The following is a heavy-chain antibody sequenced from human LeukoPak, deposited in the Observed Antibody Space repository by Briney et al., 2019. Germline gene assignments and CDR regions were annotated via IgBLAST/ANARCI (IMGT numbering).Heavy chain of an antibody. CDR2: INPNSGGT. D-gene: IGHD4-17*01. CDR1: GYTFTGYY. CDR3: ARALDYGDSLTLGY. V-gene: IGHV1-2*04. J-gene: IGHJ4*02. Sequence: GASVKVSCKASGYTFTGYYMHWVRQAPGQGLEWMGWINPNSGGTNYAQKFQGWVTMTRDTSISTAYMELSRLRSDDTAVYYCARALDYGDSLTLGYWGQGTLVTVSS.